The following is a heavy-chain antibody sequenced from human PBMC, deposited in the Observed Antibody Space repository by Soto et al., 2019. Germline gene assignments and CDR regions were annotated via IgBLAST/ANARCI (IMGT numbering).Heavy chain of an antibody. CDR1: GFSFSTFS. CDR3: AKHNWSEYYFDY. Sequence: GGSLRLSCEASGFSFSTFSMNWVRQAPGKGLEWVSYISSSSSYTNYADSVKGRFTISRDNAKNSLYLQMNSLRAEDTAVYYCAKHNWSEYYFDYWGQGTLVTVSS. D-gene: IGHD1-20*01. CDR2: ISSSSSYT. J-gene: IGHJ4*02. V-gene: IGHV3-21*05.